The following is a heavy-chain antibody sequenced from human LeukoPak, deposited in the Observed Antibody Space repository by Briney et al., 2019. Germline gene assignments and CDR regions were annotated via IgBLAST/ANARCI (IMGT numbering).Heavy chain of an antibody. CDR1: GFTFSNYV. Sequence: GGSLRLSCAASGFTFSNYVMSWVRQAPGKGLEWVSTISDGGDTTYCTDSVKGRFTVSRDNSKNTLYLQMNSLRAEDTAVYYCASHLIPINGYWFDPWGQGTLVTVSS. CDR2: ISDGGDTT. J-gene: IGHJ5*02. D-gene: IGHD3-16*01. CDR3: ASHLIPINGYWFDP. V-gene: IGHV3-23*01.